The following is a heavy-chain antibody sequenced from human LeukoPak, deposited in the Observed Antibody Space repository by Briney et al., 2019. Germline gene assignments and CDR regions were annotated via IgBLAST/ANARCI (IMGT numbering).Heavy chain of an antibody. CDR3: ARLGSGYPTDFDY. CDR1: GFTFSSYS. CDR2: IISSSSYI. J-gene: IGHJ4*02. Sequence: PGGSLRLSCAASGFTFSSYSMNWVRQAPGKGLEWVSSIISSSSYIYYAYSVKGRFTISRDNAKNSLYLQMNSLRAEDTAVYYCARLGSGYPTDFDYWGQGTLVTVSS. V-gene: IGHV3-21*01. D-gene: IGHD5-12*01.